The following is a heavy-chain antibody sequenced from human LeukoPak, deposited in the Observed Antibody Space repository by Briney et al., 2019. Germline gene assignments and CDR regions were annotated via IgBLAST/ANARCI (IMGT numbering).Heavy chain of an antibody. CDR2: ISAGSGNT. J-gene: IGHJ5*02. CDR3: AREGRKYYYGSGSYRNWFDP. CDR1: GYTFGSYA. V-gene: IGHV1-3*01. D-gene: IGHD3-10*01. Sequence: GASVKFCCKASGYTFGSYAMQWMRQAPGQRLEWMGWISAGSGNTKYSQKFHGRVTITRDTSASTAYMELSSLRSEDTAVYYCAREGRKYYYGSGSYRNWFDPWGQGTLVTVSS.